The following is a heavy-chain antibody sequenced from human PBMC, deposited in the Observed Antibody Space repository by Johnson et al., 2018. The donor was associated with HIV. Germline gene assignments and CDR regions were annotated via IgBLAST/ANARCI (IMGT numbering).Heavy chain of an antibody. V-gene: IGHV3-7*03. Sequence: VQLVESGGGLVKPGGSVRLSCAASGFTLSSYWMSWVRQAPEKGLEWVANIKQDGSEKYYVDSVKGRFSISRDNAKKSLWLRMNSLRAEDTAVYYCAKDLAPYRTVVKSRDAFDIWGQGTMVTVSS. CDR1: GFTLSSYW. CDR3: AKDLAPYRTVVKSRDAFDI. J-gene: IGHJ3*02. D-gene: IGHD4-23*01. CDR2: IKQDGSEK.